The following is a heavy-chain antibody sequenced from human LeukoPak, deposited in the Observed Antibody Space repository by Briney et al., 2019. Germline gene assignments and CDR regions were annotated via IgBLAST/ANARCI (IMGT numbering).Heavy chain of an antibody. CDR3: ARVIGVVAATGGSFFDY. D-gene: IGHD2-15*01. V-gene: IGHV4-34*01. CDR1: GGSFSGYY. Sequence: SETLSLTCAVKGGSFSGYYWSWIRQSPGKGLEWIGEINHVESTNDNPSLKSRVTTSVDTSKNQFSLTLSSVTAADTAVYYCARVIGVVAATGGSFFDYWGQGTLVTVSS. J-gene: IGHJ4*02. CDR2: INHVEST.